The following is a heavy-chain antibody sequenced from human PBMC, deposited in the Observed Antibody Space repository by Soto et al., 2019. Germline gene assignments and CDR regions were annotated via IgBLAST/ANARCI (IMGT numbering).Heavy chain of an antibody. D-gene: IGHD3-16*01. CDR1: GGSIYGSNW. Sequence: SETLSLTCSLSGGSIYGSNWWSWVRQPPGKGLEWIGEIFHSGSTHYNPSLKSRVTMSVDKSKNQFSLILSAVTAADTAVYYCARYPGTTVGGVIWGQGTMVTVSS. CDR3: ARYPGTTVGGVI. CDR2: IFHSGST. J-gene: IGHJ3*02. V-gene: IGHV4-4*02.